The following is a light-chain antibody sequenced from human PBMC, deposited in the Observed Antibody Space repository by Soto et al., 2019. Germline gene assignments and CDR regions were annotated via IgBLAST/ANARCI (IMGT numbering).Light chain of an antibody. V-gene: IGKV1-8*01. CDR1: QGISSF. CDR2: AAS. J-gene: IGKJ4*01. CDR3: QQYYSYPLT. Sequence: AIRMTQSPSSFSASTGDRVTITCRASQGISSFLAWYQQKPGEAPELLIYAASTLQSGVPSRFSGSGSGTDFTLTISSLKSEDFATYYCQQYYSYPLTFGGGTKVEIK.